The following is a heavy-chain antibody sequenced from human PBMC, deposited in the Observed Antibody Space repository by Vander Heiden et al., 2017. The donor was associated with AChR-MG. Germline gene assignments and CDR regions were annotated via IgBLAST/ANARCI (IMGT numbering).Heavy chain of an antibody. CDR3: ATDPVTPDRAFDI. Sequence: EVQLLESGGGLVQPGRSLRLSRAVPGRTFSNYAMSWVRQAPGKGLEWVSSTSGSGYNTWYARSVKGRFTISRDNSKNTLYLQMNSLRAEDTALYYCATDPVTPDRAFDIWGRGTMVAVSS. J-gene: IGHJ3*02. D-gene: IGHD4-4*01. CDR1: GRTFSNYA. V-gene: IGHV3-23*01. CDR2: TSGSGYNT.